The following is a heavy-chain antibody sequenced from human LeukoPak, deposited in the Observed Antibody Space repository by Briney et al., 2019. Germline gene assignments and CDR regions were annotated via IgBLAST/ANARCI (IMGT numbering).Heavy chain of an antibody. Sequence: PGGSLRLSCATSGFSFSSYAMSWVRQAPGKGLEWVSIISSSGGGTYFADSVKGRFTMSRDNSKNTLFLQMNSLRAEDTAVYYCAKDKDYGDRAYYFDYWGQGTLVTVSS. CDR3: AKDKDYGDRAYYFDY. J-gene: IGHJ4*02. CDR1: GFSFSSYA. CDR2: ISSSGGGT. D-gene: IGHD3-16*01. V-gene: IGHV3-23*01.